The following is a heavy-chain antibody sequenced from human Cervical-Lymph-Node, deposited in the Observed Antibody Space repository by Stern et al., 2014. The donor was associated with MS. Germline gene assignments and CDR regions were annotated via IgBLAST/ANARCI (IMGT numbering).Heavy chain of an antibody. CDR1: GFSLNTSGVG. CDR2: IYWDDDK. V-gene: IGHV2-5*02. CDR3: AHRHPRGIVFVY. J-gene: IGHJ4*02. Sequence: QVTLKESGPTLVKPTQTLTLTCTFSGFSLNTSGVGVGWLRQPPGKALEWLALIYWDDDKRYSPSLKSRLTIAKDTSKDQVVLTMTNMDPVDTATYYCAHRHPRGIVFVYWGQGTLVTVSS. D-gene: IGHD3-10*01.